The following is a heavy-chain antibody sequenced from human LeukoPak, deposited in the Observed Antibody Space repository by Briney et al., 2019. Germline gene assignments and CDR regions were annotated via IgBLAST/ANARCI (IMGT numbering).Heavy chain of an antibody. CDR1: GYSISSGYY. V-gene: IGHV4-38-2*02. CDR2: IYHSGST. D-gene: IGHD3-16*02. J-gene: IGHJ4*02. CDR3: AREGVYYDYVWGSYRPFDY. Sequence: PSETLSLTCTVSGYSISSGYYWGWIRQPPGKGLEWIGSIYHSGSTYYNPSLKSRVTISVDTSKNQFSLKLSSVTAADTAVYYCAREGVYYDYVWGSYRPFDYWGQGTLVTVSS.